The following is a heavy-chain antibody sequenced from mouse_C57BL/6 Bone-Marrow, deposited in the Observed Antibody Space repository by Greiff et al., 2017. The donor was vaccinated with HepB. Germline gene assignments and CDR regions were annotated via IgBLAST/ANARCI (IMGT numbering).Heavy chain of an antibody. Sequence: EVKLMESGGGLVQPGESLKLSCESNEYEFPSHDMSWVRKTPEKRLELVAAINSDGGSTYYPDTMERRFIISRDNTKKTLYLQMSSLRSEDTALYYCARRDYYGSRKGWFAYWGQGTLVTVSA. J-gene: IGHJ3*01. CDR1: EYEFPSHD. CDR2: INSDGGST. D-gene: IGHD1-1*01. V-gene: IGHV5-2*01. CDR3: ARRDYYGSRKGWFAY.